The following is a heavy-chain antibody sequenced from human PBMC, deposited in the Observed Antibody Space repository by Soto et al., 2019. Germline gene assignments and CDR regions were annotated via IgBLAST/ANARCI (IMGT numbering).Heavy chain of an antibody. D-gene: IGHD6-19*01. Sequence: ASVKVSCKVSGYTLTELSMHWVRQAPGKGLEWMGGFDPEDGETIYAQKFQGRVTMTEDTSTDTAYMELSSLGSEDTAVYYCATGEPYSSGWYPRGYFQHWGQGTLVTVSS. CDR2: FDPEDGET. CDR3: ATGEPYSSGWYPRGYFQH. CDR1: GYTLTELS. J-gene: IGHJ1*01. V-gene: IGHV1-24*01.